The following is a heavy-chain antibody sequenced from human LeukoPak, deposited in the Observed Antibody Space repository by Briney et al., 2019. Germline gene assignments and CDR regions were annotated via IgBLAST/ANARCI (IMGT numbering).Heavy chain of an antibody. J-gene: IGHJ3*02. CDR2: IYYSGST. V-gene: IGHV4-59*01. Sequence: SETLSLTCTVSGGSISSYYWSWIRQPPGKGLEWIGYIYYSGSTNYNPSLKSRVTISVDTSKNQFSLKLSSVTAADTAVYYCARDLIRGPGAFDIWGQGTMVTVSS. CDR3: ARDLIRGPGAFDI. CDR1: GGSISSYY.